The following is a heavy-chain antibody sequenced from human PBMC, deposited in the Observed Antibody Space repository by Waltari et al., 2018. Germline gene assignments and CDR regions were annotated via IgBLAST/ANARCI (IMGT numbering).Heavy chain of an antibody. CDR3: ARMTTVTIYYYYGMDV. J-gene: IGHJ6*02. V-gene: IGHV4-31*03. D-gene: IGHD4-17*01. CDR2: IYHSGST. CDR1: GGSLSSGGSY. Sequence: QVQLQESGPGLVKPSQTLSLTCTVSGGSLSSGGSYWIWIRQHPGKGLEWIGYIYHSGSTYYNPSLKSRVTISVDRSKNQFSLKLSSVTAADTAVYYCARMTTVTIYYYYGMDVWGQGTTVTVSS.